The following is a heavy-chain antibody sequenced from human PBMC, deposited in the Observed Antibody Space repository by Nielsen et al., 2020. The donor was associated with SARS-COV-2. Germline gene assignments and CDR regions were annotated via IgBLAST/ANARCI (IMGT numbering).Heavy chain of an antibody. D-gene: IGHD2-2*01. Sequence: ASVKVSCKASGYTFTSYAMNWVRQAPGQGPEWMGWVNTYTGNPTYAQGFTGRFVFSLDTSVSTAYLQISSLKAEDTAVYYCARAPYQLQMSFDYWGQGALVTVSS. J-gene: IGHJ4*02. CDR1: GYTFTSYA. CDR3: ARAPYQLQMSFDY. CDR2: VNTYTGNP. V-gene: IGHV7-4-1*02.